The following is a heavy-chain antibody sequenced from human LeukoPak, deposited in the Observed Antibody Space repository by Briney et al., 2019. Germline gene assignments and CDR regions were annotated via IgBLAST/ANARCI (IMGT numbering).Heavy chain of an antibody. CDR3: AKGTTDYDASDPLDF. CDR1: GFTFSSYG. CDR2: IRYDGSNK. V-gene: IGHV3-30*02. Sequence: PGGSLRLSCAASGFTFSSYGMHWVRQAPGKGLEWAAFIRYDGSNKYYADSVKGRFTISRDNSKNTLYLQMNSLRAEDTAVFYCAKGTTDYDASDPLDFWGQGTLVTVSS. D-gene: IGHD3-16*01. J-gene: IGHJ4*02.